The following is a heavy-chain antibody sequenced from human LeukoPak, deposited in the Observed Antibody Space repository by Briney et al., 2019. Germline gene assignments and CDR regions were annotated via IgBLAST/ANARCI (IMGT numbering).Heavy chain of an antibody. CDR3: AKDRGYSSSSGFDY. J-gene: IGHJ4*02. CDR2: FSGSGGGGGDT. Sequence: GGSLRLSCVASGFTFSTYAMHWVRQAPGKGLEWVSSFSGSGGGGGDTYYADSVKGRFTVSRDNSKNTLYLQMNSLRVEDTALYYCAKDRGYSSSSGFDYWGQGTLVTVSS. V-gene: IGHV3-23*01. D-gene: IGHD6-6*01. CDR1: GFTFSTYA.